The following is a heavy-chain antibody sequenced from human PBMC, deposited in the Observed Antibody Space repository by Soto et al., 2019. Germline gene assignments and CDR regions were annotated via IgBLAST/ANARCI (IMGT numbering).Heavy chain of an antibody. D-gene: IGHD3-16*02. V-gene: IGHV3-7*01. CDR1: GLTFSSYW. CDR3: ARNWGEEFWGSYPSDQFDY. J-gene: IGHJ4*02. CDR2: IKQDGSEK. Sequence: GGSLRLSCAASGLTFSSYWMSWVRQAPGKGLEWVANIKQDGSEKYYVDSVKGRFTISRDNAKNSLYLQMNSLRAEDTAVYYCARNWGEEFWGSYPSDQFDYWGQGTLVTVPQ.